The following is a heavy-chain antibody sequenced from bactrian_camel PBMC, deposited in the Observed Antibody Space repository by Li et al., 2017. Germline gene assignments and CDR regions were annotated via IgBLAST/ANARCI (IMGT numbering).Heavy chain of an antibody. D-gene: IGHD7*01. Sequence: HVQLVESGGASVHSGESLELSCQASGFTYATYCMGWFRQAPGQKREAVAAISPGGGSSIYTDPVQGRFTITRDNSKGTLYLRMDSLKPEDTAMNYCAANPLGGRCFLNDRYFDHWGQGTQVTVS. J-gene: IGHJ6*01. CDR3: AANPLGGRCFLNDRYFDH. CDR1: GFTYATYC. V-gene: IGHV3S60*01. CDR2: ISPGGGSS.